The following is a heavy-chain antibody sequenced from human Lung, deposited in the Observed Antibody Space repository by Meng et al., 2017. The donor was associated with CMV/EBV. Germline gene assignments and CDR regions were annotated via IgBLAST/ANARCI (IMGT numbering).Heavy chain of an antibody. D-gene: IGHD1-26*01. J-gene: IGHJ4*02. CDR2: INPNSGDT. CDR1: GYTFSGYY. CDR3: ARSRVGGRGGVFDY. Sequence: SXXVSXKALGYTFSGYYIHWVRQAPGQGLEWMGWINPNSGDTYFTQKFQDSVTVTRDTSISTVYMELRRLRSDDTAMYYCARSRVGGRGGVFDYWGQGTMVTVSA. V-gene: IGHV1-2*02.